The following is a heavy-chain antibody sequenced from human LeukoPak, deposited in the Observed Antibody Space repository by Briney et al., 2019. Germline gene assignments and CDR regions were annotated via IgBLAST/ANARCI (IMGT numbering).Heavy chain of an antibody. CDR1: GFTFNYHS. CDR2: ISRSGDTI. V-gene: IGHV3-48*02. D-gene: IGHD3-22*01. Sequence: GGSLRLSCAAYGFTFNYHSMNWVRQAPGKGLEWISYISRSGDTIYYADSVKGRFTISRDNANNSLYLQMNSLRDEDTAVYYSARLLKYYYDSSGSGEDWYFDLWGRGTLVTVSS. J-gene: IGHJ2*01. CDR3: ARLLKYYYDSSGSGEDWYFDL.